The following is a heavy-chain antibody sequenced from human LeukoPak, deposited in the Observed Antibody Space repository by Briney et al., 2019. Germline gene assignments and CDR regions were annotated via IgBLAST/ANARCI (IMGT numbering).Heavy chain of an antibody. CDR1: GGSFSGYS. V-gene: IGHV4-34*01. J-gene: IGHJ5*02. CDR2: INHSGTP. Sequence: PSETLSLTCAVYGGSFSGYSWSWIRQPPGKGLEWIGEINHSGTPIYNPSLKRRVTISVDTSKNQFSLKLRSVTAADTAVYYCARDGGSSGYATRPSGRFDPWGQGTLVTVSS. D-gene: IGHD3-22*01. CDR3: ARDGGSSGYATRPSGRFDP.